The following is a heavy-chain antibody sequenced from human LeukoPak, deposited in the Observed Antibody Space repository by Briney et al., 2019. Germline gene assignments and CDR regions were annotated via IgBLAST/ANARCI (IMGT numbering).Heavy chain of an antibody. V-gene: IGHV5-51*01. Sequence: GESLKISCKGSGYSFATNWIGWVRQRPGKGLEWMGIIHPGDSDTRYSPSFQGQVTISADKSINTAYLQWSSLKASDTAMYYCARQAAVAGTGFPWGQGTLVTVSS. CDR1: GYSFATNW. CDR3: ARQAAVAGTGFP. CDR2: IHPGDSDT. D-gene: IGHD6-19*01. J-gene: IGHJ5*02.